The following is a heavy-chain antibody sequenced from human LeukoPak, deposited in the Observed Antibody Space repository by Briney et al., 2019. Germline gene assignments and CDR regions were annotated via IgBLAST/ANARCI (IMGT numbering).Heavy chain of an antibody. CDR2: IFYIGST. J-gene: IGHJ4*01. Sequence: PSETLSLTCTVSGGSISSSSYYWGWIRQPPGKGLEWIGTIFYIGSTYYNASLKSRVTLSLDTSKNQFSLKLSSVTAADTAVYFCARQTSSAWGLIDYWGHGTLVTVSS. V-gene: IGHV4-39*01. D-gene: IGHD6-19*01. CDR3: ARQTSSAWGLIDY. CDR1: GGSISSSSYY.